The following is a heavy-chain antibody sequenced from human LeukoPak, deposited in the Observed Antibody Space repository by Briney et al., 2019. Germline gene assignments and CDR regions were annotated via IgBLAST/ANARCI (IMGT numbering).Heavy chain of an antibody. CDR1: GFTFSSYS. CDR2: ISSSSSAI. CDR3: ARAPSTVTTWDYYYYMDV. Sequence: GGSLRLSCAASGFTFSSYSMNWVRQAPGKGLEWVSYISSSSSAIYYADSVKGRFTISRDNAKNSLYLQMNSLRAEDTAVYYCARAPSTVTTWDYYYYMDVWGKGTTVTVSS. J-gene: IGHJ6*03. D-gene: IGHD4-17*01. V-gene: IGHV3-48*01.